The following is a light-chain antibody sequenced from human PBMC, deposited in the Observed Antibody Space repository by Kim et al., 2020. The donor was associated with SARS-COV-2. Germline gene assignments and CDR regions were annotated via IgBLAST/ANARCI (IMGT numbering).Light chain of an antibody. Sequence: SYELTQPPSVSVSPGQTASITCSGDKLGDXYAXWYXXXXGQSPVXXIYQDSKRPSGXPERFSGSNSGNTATLTISGTXAMDEADYYCQAWDSXTVVFGGGTXLT. CDR2: QDS. CDR1: KLGDXY. V-gene: IGLV3-1*01. J-gene: IGLJ2*01. CDR3: QAWDSXTVV.